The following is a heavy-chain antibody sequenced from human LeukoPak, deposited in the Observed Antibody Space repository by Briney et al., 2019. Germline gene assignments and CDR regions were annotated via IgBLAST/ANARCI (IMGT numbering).Heavy chain of an antibody. J-gene: IGHJ4*02. CDR1: GFTFDDYA. Sequence: GGSLRLSCAASGFTFDDYAMHWVRQAPGKGLEWVSGISWNSGSIGYADSVKGRFTISRDNAKNSLYLQMNSLRAEDTAVYYCARVLYGDYKDYWGQGTLVTVSS. D-gene: IGHD4-17*01. V-gene: IGHV3-9*01. CDR2: ISWNSGSI. CDR3: ARVLYGDYKDY.